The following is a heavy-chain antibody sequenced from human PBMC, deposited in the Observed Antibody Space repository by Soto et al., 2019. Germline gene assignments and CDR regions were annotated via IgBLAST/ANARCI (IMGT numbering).Heavy chain of an antibody. CDR1: GFTFGTYA. V-gene: IGHV3-23*01. CDR3: AKRLAPSGSGWDY. Sequence: GGSLRLSCAASGFTFGTYAMIWVRQAPGKGLEWVSRISNSGGDTYYTDSVRGRFIVSRDNSKNTLYLQMNSLRAEDTAVYYCAKRLAPSGSGWDYWGQGTPVTVSS. D-gene: IGHD2-8*02. CDR2: ISNSGGDT. J-gene: IGHJ4*02.